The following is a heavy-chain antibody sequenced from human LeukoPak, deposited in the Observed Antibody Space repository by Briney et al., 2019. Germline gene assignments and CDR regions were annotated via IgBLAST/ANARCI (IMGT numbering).Heavy chain of an antibody. V-gene: IGHV4-38-2*01. CDR3: ARQHDSYYYYYIDV. CDR2: LYHSDTV. CDR1: GYSISYGYY. Sequence: SGTLSLTCAVTGYSISYGYYWVWIRQPPGKGLEWIGSLYHSDTVSYHTALENRVPTPVDTSKNQFTLKLSFVTAADTAVYYCARQHDSYYYYYIDVWGSGTTVTVSS. J-gene: IGHJ6*03.